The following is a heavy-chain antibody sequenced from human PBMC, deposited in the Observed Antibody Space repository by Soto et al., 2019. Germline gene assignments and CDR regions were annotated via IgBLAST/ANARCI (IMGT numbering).Heavy chain of an antibody. CDR1: GGTFSSYA. D-gene: IGHD2-2*03. J-gene: IGHJ6*02. Sequence: ASVKVSCKASGGTFSSYAISWVGQAPGQGLEWMGGIIPISGNAHYAQKFQGRVTITADKSTSTAYLELSRLRSEDTAVYYCARLGYCSSTSCYQMIYFSSPQNGLDVWGQGTTVTVSS. V-gene: IGHV1-69*06. CDR2: IIPISGNA. CDR3: ARLGYCSSTSCYQMIYFSSPQNGLDV.